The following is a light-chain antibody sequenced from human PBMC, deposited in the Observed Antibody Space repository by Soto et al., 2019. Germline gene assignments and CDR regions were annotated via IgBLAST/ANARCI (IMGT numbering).Light chain of an antibody. Sequence: QTVVTQEPSFSVSPGGTVILTCGLSSGSVSTDYYPSWYQQTPGQAPRTLIRSTNIRSSGVPDRFSGSILGNKAALTITGAQADDESDYYCVLYMGGGISVFGGGTQLTVL. V-gene: IGLV8-61*01. CDR2: STN. J-gene: IGLJ7*01. CDR1: SGSVSTDYY. CDR3: VLYMGGGISV.